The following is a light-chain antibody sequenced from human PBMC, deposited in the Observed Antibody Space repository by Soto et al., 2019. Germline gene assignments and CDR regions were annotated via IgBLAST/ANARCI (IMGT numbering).Light chain of an antibody. CDR2: EVT. CDR3: GSYRRDKTQS. Sequence: QSLLTQPASVSGSPGQSITISCTGSRGDVGGYGLVSWYQQYPGKGPTLIIYEVTNRPSGVSARFSGSKSGDTASLIISGLQAEDEADYYCGSYRRDKTQSVGNGTKVTV. J-gene: IGLJ1*01. V-gene: IGLV2-14*01. CDR1: RGDVGGYGL.